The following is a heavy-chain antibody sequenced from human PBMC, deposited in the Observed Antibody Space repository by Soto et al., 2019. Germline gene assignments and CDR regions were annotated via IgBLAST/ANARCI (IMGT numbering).Heavy chain of an antibody. CDR1: GFSFVIYA. CDR3: AKATTNGGWFNPFDS. V-gene: IGHV3-23*01. CDR2: LSGSGTST. Sequence: PGESLKISCAASGFSFVIYAMNWVRQAPGKGLEWVSGLSGSGTSTYYADSVKGRFTISRDNSRDTLFLQMNSLTADDTAVYYCAKATTNGGWFNPFDSWGQGALVTVSS. J-gene: IGHJ4*02. D-gene: IGHD6-19*01.